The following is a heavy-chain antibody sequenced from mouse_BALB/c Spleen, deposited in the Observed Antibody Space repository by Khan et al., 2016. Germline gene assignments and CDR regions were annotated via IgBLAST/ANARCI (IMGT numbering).Heavy chain of an antibody. Sequence: VQLKESGPGLVKPSQSLSLTCSVTGYSITSGYYWNWIRQFPGNKLEWMGYISYDGSNNYNPTLKNRISITRDTSKNQFFLKLNSVTTEDTATYYCAGDSYYIDYWGQGTTLTVAS. CDR2: ISYDGSN. CDR3: AGDSYYIDY. J-gene: IGHJ2*01. CDR1: GYSITSGYY. V-gene: IGHV3-6*02.